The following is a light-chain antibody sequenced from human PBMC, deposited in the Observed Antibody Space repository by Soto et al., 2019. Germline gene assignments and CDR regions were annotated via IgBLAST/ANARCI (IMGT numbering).Light chain of an antibody. V-gene: IGKV3-15*01. CDR1: QSVSSN. CDR3: QQHNNWPT. CDR2: GAS. J-gene: IGKJ1*01. Sequence: EIVMTQSTATLSVSPGERATLSCRASQSVSSNLAWYQQKPGQAPRLLIYGASTRATGIPARFSGSGSGTEFTLTISSLQSEDFAVYNCQQHNNWPTFGQGTKVDIK.